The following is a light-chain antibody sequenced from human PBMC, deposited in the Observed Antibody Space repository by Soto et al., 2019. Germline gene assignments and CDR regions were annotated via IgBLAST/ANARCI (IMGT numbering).Light chain of an antibody. Sequence: QLVLTQSSSASASLGSSVKLTCTLSSGHSSYIIAWHQQQPGKAPRYLMKLEGSGSYNKVSGIPDRFSGSSSGADRYLTISNLQSEDEADYYCETWDSNTRVFGGGTKLTGL. CDR3: ETWDSNTRV. J-gene: IGLJ3*02. V-gene: IGLV4-60*03. CDR2: LEGSGSY. CDR1: SGHSSYI.